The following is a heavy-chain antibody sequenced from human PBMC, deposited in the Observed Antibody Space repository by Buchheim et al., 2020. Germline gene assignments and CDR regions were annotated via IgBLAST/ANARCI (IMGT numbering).Heavy chain of an antibody. Sequence: EVQLLESGGGLVQPGGSLRLSCAASGFTFSSYAMSWVRQAPGKGLEWVSAISGSGGSTYYADSVKGRFTISRDNSKNTWYLKMNSLRAEDTAVYYCAKDGFRSESRYDFWSGYYGYYYYGMDVWGQGTT. V-gene: IGHV3-23*01. CDR2: ISGSGGST. J-gene: IGHJ6*02. CDR3: AKDGFRSESRYDFWSGYYGYYYYGMDV. D-gene: IGHD3-3*01. CDR1: GFTFSSYA.